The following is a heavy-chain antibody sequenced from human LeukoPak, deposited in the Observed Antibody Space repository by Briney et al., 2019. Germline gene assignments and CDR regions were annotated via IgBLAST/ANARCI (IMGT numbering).Heavy chain of an antibody. CDR1: GGSFSGYY. Sequence: SETLSLNCAVYGGSFSGYYWSWIRQPPGRGLEWIGEINHSGSTNYNPSLKSRVTISVDSSNNQFSLKLSSVTAADTAVYYCARGRIAARGRSYYYYYMDVWGKGTTVTVSS. D-gene: IGHD6-6*01. V-gene: IGHV4-34*01. CDR2: INHSGST. J-gene: IGHJ6*03. CDR3: ARGRIAARGRSYYYYYMDV.